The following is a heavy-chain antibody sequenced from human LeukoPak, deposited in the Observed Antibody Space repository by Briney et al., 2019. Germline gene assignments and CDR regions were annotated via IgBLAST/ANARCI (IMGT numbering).Heavy chain of an antibody. J-gene: IGHJ3*02. CDR3: ARAHGPLSSGWYQDAFDI. D-gene: IGHD6-19*01. V-gene: IGHV4-31*03. Sequence: SETLSLTCTVSGGSFGSGAYYWGWIRQHPAKGLEWIGYIYYSGSTYYNPSLKSRVTISIDTSKNQLSLKLSSVTAADTAVYYCARAHGPLSSGWYQDAFDIWGQGTMVTVSS. CDR1: GGSFGSGAYY. CDR2: IYYSGST.